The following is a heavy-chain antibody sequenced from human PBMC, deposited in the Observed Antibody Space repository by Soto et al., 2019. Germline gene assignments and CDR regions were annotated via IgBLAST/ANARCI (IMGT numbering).Heavy chain of an antibody. D-gene: IGHD3-3*01. CDR1: GFTFKNYA. J-gene: IGHJ6*03. Sequence: VGSLRLSCAASGFTFKNYAMSWVRQAPGKGLEWVSSVSSSGATTYYADSVKGRFTISRDSSENTLYVQMNSLRAEDTAIYYCARFWSGYPSYYYYYMDVWGKGTTVTVSS. V-gene: IGHV3-23*01. CDR3: ARFWSGYPSYYYYYMDV. CDR2: VSSSGATT.